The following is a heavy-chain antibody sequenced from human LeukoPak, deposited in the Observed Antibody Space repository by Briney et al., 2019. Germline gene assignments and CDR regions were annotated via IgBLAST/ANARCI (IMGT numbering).Heavy chain of an antibody. CDR1: GYSISSGYY. Sequence: KPSETLSLTCAVSGYSISSGYYWGWIRQPPGKGLEWIGSIYHSGSTYYNPSLKSRVTISVDTSKNQFSLKLSSVTAADTAVYYCASASPWYMDVWGKGTTVTVSS. CDR2: IYHSGST. CDR3: ASASPWYMDV. V-gene: IGHV4-38-2*01. J-gene: IGHJ6*04. D-gene: IGHD2-15*01.